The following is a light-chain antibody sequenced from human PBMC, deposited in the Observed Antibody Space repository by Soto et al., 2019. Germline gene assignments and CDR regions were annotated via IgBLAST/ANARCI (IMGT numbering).Light chain of an antibody. J-gene: IGKJ3*01. V-gene: IGKV1-39*01. CDR1: QSIRNY. CDR2: AAS. CDR3: QQSSTPPLS. Sequence: DIQMTQSPSSLSASVGDRVTITCRASQSIRNYLNWYQQKPGKAPKVLIYAASSLQSGVPSRFSGSGSGTEFTPAIGTLQPEYFATYCCQQSSTPPLSVGPGTKVAVK.